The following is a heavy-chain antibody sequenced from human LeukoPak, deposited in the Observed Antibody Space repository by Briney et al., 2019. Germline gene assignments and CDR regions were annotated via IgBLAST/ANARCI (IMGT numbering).Heavy chain of an antibody. J-gene: IGHJ6*03. CDR2: IKQDGSER. CDR1: GFTFSSYW. CDR3: AREYYDFWSGYYLGYYYMDV. Sequence: GGSLRLSCAASGFTFSSYWMSWVRQAPGKGLEWVANIKQDGSERYYVDSVKGRFTISRDNAKNSLYLQMNSLRAEDTAVYYCAREYYDFWSGYYLGYYYMDVWGKGTTVTVSS. V-gene: IGHV3-7*01. D-gene: IGHD3-3*01.